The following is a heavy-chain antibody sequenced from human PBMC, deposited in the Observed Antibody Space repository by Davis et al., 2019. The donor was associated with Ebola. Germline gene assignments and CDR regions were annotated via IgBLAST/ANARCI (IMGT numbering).Heavy chain of an antibody. CDR2: INHSGST. V-gene: IGHV4-34*01. CDR3: ARGIVGATN. D-gene: IGHD1-26*01. Sequence: MPSETLSLTCAVYGGSFTGYSWTWIRQPPGKGLEWIGEINHSGSTNYNPSLKSRVTISVDTSKNQFSLKLSSVTAADTAVYYCARGIVGATNWGQGTLVTVSS. CDR1: GGSFTGYS. J-gene: IGHJ4*02.